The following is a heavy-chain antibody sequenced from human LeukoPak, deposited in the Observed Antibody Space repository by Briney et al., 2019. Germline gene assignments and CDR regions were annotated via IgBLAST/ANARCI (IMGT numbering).Heavy chain of an antibody. CDR3: ARPMGRYYYYGMDV. J-gene: IGHJ6*02. CDR1: GYTLTELS. V-gene: IGHV7-4-1*02. D-gene: IGHD3-16*01. CDR2: INTNTGNA. Sequence: ASVKVSCKVSGYTLTELSMHWVRQAPGQGLEWMGWINTNTGNAAYAQGLTGRSVFSLDTSVSTAYLEISSLKAEDTAVYYCARPMGRYYYYGMDVWGQGTTVTVS.